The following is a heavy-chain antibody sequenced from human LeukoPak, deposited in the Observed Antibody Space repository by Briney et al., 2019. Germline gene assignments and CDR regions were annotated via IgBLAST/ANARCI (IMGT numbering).Heavy chain of an antibody. CDR2: IYHSGST. V-gene: IGHV4-4*02. CDR1: GGSINSSIW. J-gene: IGHJ4*02. Sequence: SETLSLTCVVSGGSINSSIWWSWVRQPPGKGLEWIGEIYHSGSTNYNPSLKSRVTISVDKSKNQFSLKLSSVTAADTAVYYCARAPSSLFGTAMVTGTDFDYWGQGTLVTVSS. D-gene: IGHD5-18*01. CDR3: ARAPSSLFGTAMVTGTDFDY.